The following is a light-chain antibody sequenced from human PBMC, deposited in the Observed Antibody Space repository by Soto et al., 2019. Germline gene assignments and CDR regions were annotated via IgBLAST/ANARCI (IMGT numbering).Light chain of an antibody. J-gene: IGLJ1*01. Sequence: QSALTQPASVSGSPGQSITIPCTGTSGDVGGYNLVSWCQQHPGKAPKLMIYEVTERPSGVSNRFSGSKSGNTASLTISGLQPDDEADYYCCSYAGNSEVFGTGTKLTVL. CDR3: CSYAGNSEV. CDR2: EVT. CDR1: SGDVGGYNL. V-gene: IGLV2-23*02.